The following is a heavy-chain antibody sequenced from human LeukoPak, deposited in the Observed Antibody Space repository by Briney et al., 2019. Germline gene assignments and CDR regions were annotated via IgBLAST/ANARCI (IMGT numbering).Heavy chain of an antibody. D-gene: IGHD6-19*01. CDR1: GGSISSYY. CDR3: ARGSSGWPDY. CDR2: IYYSGST. Sequence: SETPSLTCTVSGGSISSYYWSWIRQPPGKGLEWIGYIYYSGSTNYNPSLKSRVTISVDTSKNQFSLKLSSVTAADTAVYYCARGSSGWPDYWGQGTLVTVSS. V-gene: IGHV4-59*08. J-gene: IGHJ4*02.